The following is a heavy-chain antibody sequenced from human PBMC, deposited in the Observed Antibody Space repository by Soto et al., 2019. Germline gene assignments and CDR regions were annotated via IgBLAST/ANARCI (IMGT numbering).Heavy chain of an antibody. CDR1: GGSISSGGYY. J-gene: IGHJ4*01. CDR2: IYYGGST. Sequence: NPSETLSLTCTVSGGSISSGGYYWSWIRQHPGKGLEWIGYIYYGGSTYYNPSLKSRATISGDTSKNQFSLKLSSVTAADTAVYYCARGGYYYENSGQNAYDYWGQGILVTVPQ. CDR3: ARGGYYYENSGQNAYDY. V-gene: IGHV4-31*03. D-gene: IGHD3-22*01.